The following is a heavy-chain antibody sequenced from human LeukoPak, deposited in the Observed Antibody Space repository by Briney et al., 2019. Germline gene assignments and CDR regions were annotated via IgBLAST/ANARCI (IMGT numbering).Heavy chain of an antibody. J-gene: IGHJ4*02. CDR1: GASFSSGDQY. CDR3: SRGLDSRKLGY. V-gene: IGHV4-31*03. D-gene: IGHD3-22*01. CDR2: IHPSGRL. Sequence: SQTLSLTCTVSGASFSSGDQYWNWVRQSPGKGLEWIGSIHPSGRLYDNPSLESRVTISINTSKNQFSLNLNSVTAADTAVYFCSRGLDSRKLGYWGQGTLVTVSS.